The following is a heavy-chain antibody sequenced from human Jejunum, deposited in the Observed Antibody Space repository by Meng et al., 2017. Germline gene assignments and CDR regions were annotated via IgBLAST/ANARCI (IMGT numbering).Heavy chain of an antibody. CDR3: ARGGGSYGSRMDV. CDR1: GYSISSGYY. Sequence: SETLSLTCAVSGYSISSGYYWGWIRQPPGKGLEWIGKIYHSGTTYYNPSLKSRVTVSIDTSNNHFSLKLSSVTAADTAVYYCARGGGSYGSRMDVWGQGTTVTVSS. V-gene: IGHV4-38-2*01. D-gene: IGHD1-26*01. CDR2: IYHSGTT. J-gene: IGHJ6*02.